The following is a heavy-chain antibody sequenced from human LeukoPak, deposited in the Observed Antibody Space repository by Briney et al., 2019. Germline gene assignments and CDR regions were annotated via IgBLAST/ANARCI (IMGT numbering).Heavy chain of an antibody. J-gene: IGHJ4*02. CDR2: INNDGSST. Sequence: PGGSLRLSRAASGFIFSDHWMHWVRQAPGKGLVWLSSINNDGSSTIYADSVKGRFTFSRDNAENTLFLEMSSLRVEDTAVYYCVRERNNFWSGHHSIFDSWGQGTLVTVSS. D-gene: IGHD3-3*01. CDR1: GFIFSDHW. CDR3: VRERNNFWSGHHSIFDS. V-gene: IGHV3-74*01.